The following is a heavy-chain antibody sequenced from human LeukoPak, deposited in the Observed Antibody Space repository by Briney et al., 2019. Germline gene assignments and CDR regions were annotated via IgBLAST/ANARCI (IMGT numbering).Heavy chain of an antibody. CDR3: ARREGSGNWFDP. Sequence: SQTLSLTCAVSGGSISSGGYSWSWIRQPPGKGLEWIGYIYHSGSTYYDPSLKSRVTISVDTSKNQFSLKLSSVTAADTAVYYCARREGSGNWFDPWGQGTLVTVSS. CDR2: IYHSGST. V-gene: IGHV4-30-2*01. D-gene: IGHD3-10*01. CDR1: GGSISSGGYS. J-gene: IGHJ5*02.